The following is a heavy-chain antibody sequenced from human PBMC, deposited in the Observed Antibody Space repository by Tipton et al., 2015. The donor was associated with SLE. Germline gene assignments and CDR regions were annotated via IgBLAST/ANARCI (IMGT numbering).Heavy chain of an antibody. Sequence: SLRLSCAASGFTLSSNYMSWVRQAPGKGLEWVSVIYSAGGTYYADSAKGRFTISRDSSKNTLYLQMNTLRADDTAVYFCVRESNDRVFDYWGQGTLVSVSS. V-gene: IGHV3-66*01. CDR3: VRESNDRVFDY. J-gene: IGHJ4*02. CDR1: GFTLSSNY. CDR2: IYSAGGT.